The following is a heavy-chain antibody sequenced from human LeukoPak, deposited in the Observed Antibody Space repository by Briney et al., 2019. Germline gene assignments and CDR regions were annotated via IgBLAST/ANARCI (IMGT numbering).Heavy chain of an antibody. Sequence: GGSLRLSCAASGFTFSSYSMNWVRQAPGKGLEWVSYISSSSSTIYYADSVKGRFTISRDNAKNSLYLQMNSLRAEDTAVYYCAREEGYCSGGSCYYWGQGTLVTVSS. CDR3: AREEGYCSGGSCYY. CDR1: GFTFSSYS. J-gene: IGHJ4*02. CDR2: ISSSSSTI. V-gene: IGHV3-48*04. D-gene: IGHD2-15*01.